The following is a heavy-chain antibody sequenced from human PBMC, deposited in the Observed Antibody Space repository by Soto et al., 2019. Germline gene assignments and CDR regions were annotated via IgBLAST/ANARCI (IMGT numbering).Heavy chain of an antibody. Sequence: ASVKVSCKASGYTFSDYYIQWVRQAPGQGLELMGWINPNSGGTKYAPKFQGGVTMTRDTSITTAYMELSRLRSGDTAVYYCAREPATAKPEGVDFWGQGTLVTVYS. J-gene: IGHJ4*02. CDR2: INPNSGGT. CDR1: GYTFSDYY. CDR3: AREPATAKPEGVDF. D-gene: IGHD1-1*01. V-gene: IGHV1-2*02.